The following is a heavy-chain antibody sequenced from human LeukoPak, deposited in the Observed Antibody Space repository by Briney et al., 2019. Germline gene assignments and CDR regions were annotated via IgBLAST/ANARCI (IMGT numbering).Heavy chain of an antibody. D-gene: IGHD6-13*01. CDR2: ISYDGSNK. Sequence: GGSLRLSCAASGFTFSSYAMHWVRQAPGKGLEWVAVISYDGSNKYYADSVKGRFTISRDSFKNTLYLQMNSLRAEDTAVYYCARDSGTGAGLVAAAGYFDSWGQATLVTVSS. V-gene: IGHV3-30*01. J-gene: IGHJ4*02. CDR1: GFTFSSYA. CDR3: ARDSGTGAGLVAAAGYFDS.